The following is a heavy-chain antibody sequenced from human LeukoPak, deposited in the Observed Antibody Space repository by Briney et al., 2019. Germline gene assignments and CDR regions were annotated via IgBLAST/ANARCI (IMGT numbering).Heavy chain of an antibody. Sequence: SETLSLTCTVSGGSISSYYWSWIRQPPAKGLAWIGYMYYIGSTNYNPSLTSRVAISVYTSKNQISLKLSSVTAADPAVYYCARVGRRDGYNYADYWGQGTLVTVSS. CDR1: GGSISSYY. D-gene: IGHD5-24*01. CDR3: ARVGRRDGYNYADY. V-gene: IGHV4-59*01. J-gene: IGHJ4*02. CDR2: MYYIGST.